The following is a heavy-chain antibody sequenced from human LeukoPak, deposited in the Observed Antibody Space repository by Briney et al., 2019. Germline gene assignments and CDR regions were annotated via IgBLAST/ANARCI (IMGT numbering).Heavy chain of an antibody. CDR2: INSDGSKI. CDR1: GFTLSSYW. CDR3: AKRGVGYYDSSGSYHNNDAFDI. D-gene: IGHD3-22*01. V-gene: IGHV3-74*01. J-gene: IGHJ3*02. Sequence: GGSLRLSCAASGFTLSSYWMNWVRQAPGKGLVWVSRINSDGSKINYADSVKGRFTISRDNSTNTLCLQMNSLRAEDTAVYYCAKRGVGYYDSSGSYHNNDAFDIWGQGTMVTVSS.